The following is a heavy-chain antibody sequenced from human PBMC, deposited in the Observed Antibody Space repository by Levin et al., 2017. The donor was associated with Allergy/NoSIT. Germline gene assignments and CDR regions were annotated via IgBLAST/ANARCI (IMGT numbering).Heavy chain of an antibody. CDR2: IYYSGST. V-gene: IGHV4-59*01. J-gene: IGHJ4*02. CDR1: GGSIRSYY. CDR3: AREFTAAAGDIFDY. Sequence: SETLSLTCTVSGGSIRSYYWSWIRQPPGKGLELIGYIYYSGSTNYNPSLKSRVTMSVDTSRNHFSLKLASVTAADTAVYYCAREFTAAAGDIFDYWGQGTPVTVSS. D-gene: IGHD6-13*01.